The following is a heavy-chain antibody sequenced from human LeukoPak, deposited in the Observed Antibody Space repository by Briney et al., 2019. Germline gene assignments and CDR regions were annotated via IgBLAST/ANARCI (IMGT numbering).Heavy chain of an antibody. V-gene: IGHV3-74*01. D-gene: IGHD3-22*01. Sequence: GGSLRLSCAASGFTFSSYWMHWVRQAPGKGLVWVSRINSDGSSTNCADSVKGRFTISRDNAKNTLYLQMNSLRAEDTAVYYCARTYYYDTSGYNYPFDYWGQGTLVTVSS. CDR1: GFTFSSYW. J-gene: IGHJ4*02. CDR3: ARTYYYDTSGYNYPFDY. CDR2: INSDGSST.